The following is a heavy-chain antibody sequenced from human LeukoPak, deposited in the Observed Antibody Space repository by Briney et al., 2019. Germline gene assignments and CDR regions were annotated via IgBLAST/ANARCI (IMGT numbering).Heavy chain of an antibody. V-gene: IGHV1-2*02. J-gene: IGHJ4*02. CDR1: GYTFTGYY. CDR3: AREDRYSSGWPY. CDR2: INPNSGGT. D-gene: IGHD6-19*01. Sequence: VASVKVPCKASGYTFTGYYMHWVRQAPGQGLEWMGWINPNSGGTNYAQKFQGRVTMTRDTSISTAYMELSRLRPDDTAVYYCAREDRYSSGWPYWGQGTLVTVSS.